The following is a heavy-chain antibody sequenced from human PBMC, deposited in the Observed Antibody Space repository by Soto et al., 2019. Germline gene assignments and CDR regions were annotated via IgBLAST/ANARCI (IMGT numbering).Heavy chain of an antibody. CDR2: IYYSGST. V-gene: IGHV4-31*03. D-gene: IGHD2-2*01. CDR3: ARARGVVPAAAEYFQH. CDR1: SGAISSGGYY. J-gene: IGHJ1*01. Sequence: QVQLQESGRGLVKPSQTLSLTCTVSSGAISSGGYYWSWIRQHPGKGLEWIGYIYYSGSTYYNPSLESRVTIAVDTYKNQFSLKLSSVTAADTAVYYCARARGVVPAAAEYFQHWGQGTLVTVSS.